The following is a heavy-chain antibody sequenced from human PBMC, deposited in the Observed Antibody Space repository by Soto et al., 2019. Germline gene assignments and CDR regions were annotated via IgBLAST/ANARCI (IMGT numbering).Heavy chain of an antibody. CDR3: ASSGDSAGWGIDF. D-gene: IGHD6-19*01. V-gene: IGHV3-48*02. CDR2: INRDSKTV. CDR1: GFSFSSYS. Sequence: EVQLVESGGGLGQPGGSLRLSCAASGFSFSSYSMNWVRQAPGKGLEWVSYINRDSKTVYYAESVKGRFSISRDNAKKSLSLQMNSLRDEDTALYYCASSGDSAGWGIDFWGQGTLVTVSS. J-gene: IGHJ4*02.